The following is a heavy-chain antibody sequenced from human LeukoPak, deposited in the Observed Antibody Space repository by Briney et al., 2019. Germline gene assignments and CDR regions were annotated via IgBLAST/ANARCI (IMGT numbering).Heavy chain of an antibody. Sequence: SVKVSCKPSGRIVSSYAISWVRQAPGQGREWMGGIIPIFGTANYAQKFQGRVTITADESTSTAYMELSSLRSEDTAVYYCARVGAPHAFDIWGQGTMVTVSS. CDR2: IIPIFGTA. CDR3: ARVGAPHAFDI. V-gene: IGHV1-69*01. J-gene: IGHJ3*02. CDR1: GRIVSSYA.